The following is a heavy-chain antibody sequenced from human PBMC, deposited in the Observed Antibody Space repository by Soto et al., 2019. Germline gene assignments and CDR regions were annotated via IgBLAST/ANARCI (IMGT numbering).Heavy chain of an antibody. D-gene: IGHD5-12*01. Sequence: PGESLRLACAASGFTFSSYSMNWVRQAPGKGLEWVSSISSSSSYIYYADSVKGRFTISRDNAKNSLYPQMNSLRAEDTAVYYCARGDNASGYDYANYYYGMDVWGQGITVTVSS. CDR1: GFTFSSYS. V-gene: IGHV3-21*01. CDR3: ARGDNASGYDYANYYYGMDV. J-gene: IGHJ6*02. CDR2: ISSSSSYI.